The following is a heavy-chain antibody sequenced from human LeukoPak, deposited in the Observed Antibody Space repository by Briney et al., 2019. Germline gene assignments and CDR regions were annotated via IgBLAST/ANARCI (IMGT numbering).Heavy chain of an antibody. CDR2: ISYSGST. CDR3: AYSGTYRVDY. CDR1: GGSITSSSYF. Sequence: SETLSLTCTVSGGSITSSSYFWGWIRQPPGKGLEWIGSISYSGSTYYNPSLKSRVTKSVDTSKNQFSLKLSSATAADTAVYYCAYSGTYRVDYWGQGTLVTVSS. J-gene: IGHJ4*02. D-gene: IGHD1-26*01. V-gene: IGHV4-39*01.